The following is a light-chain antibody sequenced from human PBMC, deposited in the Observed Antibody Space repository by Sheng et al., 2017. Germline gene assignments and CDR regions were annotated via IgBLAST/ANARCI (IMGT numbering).Light chain of an antibody. J-gene: IGLJ3*02. CDR3: DNSGMTRLRKKWV. CDR2: KNT. Sequence: QSVLTQPPSASGTPGQRVTISCSGGRSSIGNNYVYWYQHLPGMAPKLLIYKNTQRPLGVPDRLSGSKSGTSASLAISRRPVRGWRLTYYCDNSGMTRLRKKWVFGGG. CDR1: RSSIGNNY. V-gene: IGLV1-47*01.